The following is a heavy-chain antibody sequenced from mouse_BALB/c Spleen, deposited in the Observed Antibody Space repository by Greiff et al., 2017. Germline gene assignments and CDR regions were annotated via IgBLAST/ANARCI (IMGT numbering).Heavy chain of an antibody. CDR2: INPSNGGT. CDR1: GYTFTSYY. V-gene: IGHV1S81*02. D-gene: IGHD2-4*01. Sequence: VQLQQSGAELVKPGASVKLSCKASGYTFTSYYMYWVKQRPGQGLEWIGEINPSNGGTNFNEKFKSKATLTVDKSSSTAHMQLSSLTSEDSAVYYCTRNDYDGAWFAYWGQGTLVTVSA. CDR3: TRNDYDGAWFAY. J-gene: IGHJ3*01.